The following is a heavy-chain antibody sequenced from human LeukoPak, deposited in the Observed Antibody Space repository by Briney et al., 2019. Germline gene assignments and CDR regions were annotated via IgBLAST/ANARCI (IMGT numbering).Heavy chain of an antibody. CDR1: GFTFSSYA. V-gene: IGHV3-23*01. Sequence: PGGSLRLSCAASGFTFSSYAMSWVRQAPGKGLEWVSAISGSGGSTYYADSVKGRFTISRDNSKNTLYLQMNSLRAEDTAVYYCAKDYYYGSGSYYRFDPWGQGTLVTVSS. CDR2: ISGSGGST. CDR3: AKDYYYGSGSYYRFDP. J-gene: IGHJ5*02. D-gene: IGHD3-10*01.